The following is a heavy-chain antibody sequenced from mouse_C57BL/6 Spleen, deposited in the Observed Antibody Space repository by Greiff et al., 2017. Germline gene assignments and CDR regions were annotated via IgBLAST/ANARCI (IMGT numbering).Heavy chain of an antibody. V-gene: IGHV1-80*01. CDR2: IYPGDGDT. D-gene: IGHD2-1*01. CDR3: ARSVGNYLYYAMDY. J-gene: IGHJ4*01. CDR1: GYAFSSYW. Sequence: QVQLQQSGVQLVKPGASVKISCKASGYAFSSYWMNWVKQRPGKGLEWIGQIYPGDGDTNYNGKFKGKATLPADKSSSTAYMQLSSLTSEDSAVYFCARSVGNYLYYAMDYWGQGTSVTVSS.